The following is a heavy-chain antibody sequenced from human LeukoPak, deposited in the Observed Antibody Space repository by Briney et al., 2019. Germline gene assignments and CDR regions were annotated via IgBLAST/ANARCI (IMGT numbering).Heavy chain of an antibody. Sequence: GGSLRLSCAASGFTFSSYAMSWVRQAPGKGLEWVGRIKAKAHGGTIEYAAPVKGRFTISRDDSKNTLYLQMNSLKTEDTAVYYCTTDGVGVEGATYDNWGQGTLVSVSS. CDR3: TTDGVGVEGATYDN. D-gene: IGHD1-26*01. CDR1: GFTFSSYA. V-gene: IGHV3-15*01. CDR2: IKAKAHGGTI. J-gene: IGHJ4*02.